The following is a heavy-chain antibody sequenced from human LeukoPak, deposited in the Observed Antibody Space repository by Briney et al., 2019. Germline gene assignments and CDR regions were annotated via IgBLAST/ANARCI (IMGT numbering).Heavy chain of an antibody. CDR2: MNPNSGNT. D-gene: IGHD6-13*01. V-gene: IGHV1-8*01. CDR3: AREISSSRFYYFDY. Sequence: ASVKVSCKASGYTFTSYDINWVRQATGQGLEWMGWMNPNSGNTGYAQKFQGRVTMTRNTSISTVYMELSSLRSEDTAVYYCAREISSSRFYYFDYWGQGTLVTVSS. J-gene: IGHJ4*02. CDR1: GYTFTSYD.